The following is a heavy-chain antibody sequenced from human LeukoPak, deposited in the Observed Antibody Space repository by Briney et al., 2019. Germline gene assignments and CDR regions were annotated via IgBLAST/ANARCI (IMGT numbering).Heavy chain of an antibody. D-gene: IGHD3-22*01. Sequence: GGSLRLSCAASGFTFSSYWMHWVRQAPGKGLVWVSRINSDGSNTSYADSVKGRFTISRDNAKNTLYLQMNSLRAEDTAVYYCAREMYYYDSSGYSNWFDPWGQGTLVTVSS. J-gene: IGHJ5*02. V-gene: IGHV3-74*01. CDR2: INSDGSNT. CDR3: AREMYYYDSSGYSNWFDP. CDR1: GFTFSSYW.